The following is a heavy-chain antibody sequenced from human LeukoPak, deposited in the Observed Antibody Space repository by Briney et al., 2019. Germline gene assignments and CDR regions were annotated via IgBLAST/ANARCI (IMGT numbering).Heavy chain of an antibody. J-gene: IGHJ5*02. V-gene: IGHV3-74*01. D-gene: IGHD3-22*01. CDR3: ARVLSGSWDWFDP. CDR1: GFSFSRYW. Sequence: GGSLRLSCAASGFSFSRYWIHWVRQAPGKGLEWVSRINPDGSTTTYADSVKGRFTISRDNAENTVYLQMNSLRAEDTAVYYCARVLSGSWDWFDPWGQGSLVTVSS. CDR2: INPDGSTT.